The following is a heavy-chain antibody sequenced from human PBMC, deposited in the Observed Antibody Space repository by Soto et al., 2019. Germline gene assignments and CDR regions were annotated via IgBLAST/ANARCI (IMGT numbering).Heavy chain of an antibody. CDR2: IYYSGST. Sequence: QVQLQESGPGLVKPSETLSLTCTVSGGSVSSGSYYWSWIRQPPGKGLEWIGYIYYSGSTNYNPSLKRRVTISVDTSKNQVALKLSSVTAADTAVYYCARDREPYYDFWNQNYYYDGMDVWGQGTTVTVSS. D-gene: IGHD3-3*01. V-gene: IGHV4-61*01. CDR3: ARDREPYYDFWNQNYYYDGMDV. J-gene: IGHJ6*02. CDR1: GGSVSSGSYY.